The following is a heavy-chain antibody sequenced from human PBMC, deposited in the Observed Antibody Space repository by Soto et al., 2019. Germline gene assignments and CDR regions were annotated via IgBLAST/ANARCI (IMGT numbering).Heavy chain of an antibody. CDR3: AKRGGYAISFYDS. Sequence: LRLSCAGTGFNFGGYAMSWVRQAPGKGLEWVSTLSGDGSRAYYADSVRGRFTVSRDNSKSTLYLRMNSLRADDTAIYYCAKRGGYAISFYDSWGQGTLVTVSS. J-gene: IGHJ4*02. CDR1: GFNFGGYA. V-gene: IGHV3-23*01. CDR2: LSGDGSRA. D-gene: IGHD3-16*01.